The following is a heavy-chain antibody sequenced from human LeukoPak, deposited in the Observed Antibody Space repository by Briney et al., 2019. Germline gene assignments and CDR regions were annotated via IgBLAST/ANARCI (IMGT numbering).Heavy chain of an antibody. CDR1: GGSISSYY. D-gene: IGHD1-26*01. V-gene: IGHV4-59*08. Sequence: SQTLSLTCTVSGGSISSYYWSRIRQPPGKGLWWIGDIYYSGSTNYTPPLKSRVTISVDTSKNQFSLKLSSVTAADTAVYYCARHRSYREVFDYWGQGTLVTVSS. CDR3: ARHRSYREVFDY. CDR2: IYYSGST. J-gene: IGHJ4*02.